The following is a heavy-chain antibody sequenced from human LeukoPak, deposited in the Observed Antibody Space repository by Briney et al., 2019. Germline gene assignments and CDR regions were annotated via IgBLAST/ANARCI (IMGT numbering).Heavy chain of an antibody. V-gene: IGHV3-33*08. CDR2: IWYDGSNK. D-gene: IGHD6-19*01. CDR1: GFTFSDYA. J-gene: IGHJ4*02. Sequence: GGSLRLSCAASGFTFSDYAMHWVRQAPGKGLEWVAVIWYDGSNKYYADSVKGRFTISRDNSKNTLYLQMNSLRAEDTAVYYCARGSVAGNFFDYWGQGTLVTVSS. CDR3: ARGSVAGNFFDY.